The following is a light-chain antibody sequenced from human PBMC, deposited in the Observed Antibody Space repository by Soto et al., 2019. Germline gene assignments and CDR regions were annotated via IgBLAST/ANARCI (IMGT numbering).Light chain of an antibody. CDR3: QQSYSTLGT. V-gene: IGKV1-39*01. CDR1: QSISSY. CDR2: AAS. Sequence: DLQITQFQSSLSASVGDSVTITCXASQSISSYLNWYQQKPGKAPKLLIYAASSLQSGVPSRFSGSGSGTDFTLTISSLQPEDFATYYCQQSYSTLGTFGQGTKVDIK. J-gene: IGKJ1*01.